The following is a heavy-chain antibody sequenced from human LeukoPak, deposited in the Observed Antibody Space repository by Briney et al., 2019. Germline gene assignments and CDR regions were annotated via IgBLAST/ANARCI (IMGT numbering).Heavy chain of an antibody. D-gene: IGHD2/OR15-2a*01. CDR3: ERDFYQRGD. Sequence: GGSLRLSCAASVFTFSTHWIHWVRHAPGKGLVWVSRINTDGRITNYAGPVKGRFTSSRDNAKNTLYLQVKSLRAEDTAVYYCERDFYQRGDWGQGTLVNVSS. V-gene: IGHV3-74*01. CDR1: VFTFSTHW. J-gene: IGHJ4*02. CDR2: INTDGRIT.